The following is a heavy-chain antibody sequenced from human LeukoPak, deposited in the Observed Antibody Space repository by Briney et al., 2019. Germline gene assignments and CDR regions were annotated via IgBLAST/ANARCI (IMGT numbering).Heavy chain of an antibody. V-gene: IGHV4-34*01. D-gene: IGHD2-2*01. CDR1: GGSFSGYS. CDR3: ARGIPHYCSSTTCPNDY. J-gene: IGHJ4*02. Sequence: KPSETLSLTCAAYGGSFSGYSWSWIRQPPGKGLEWIAEIHRSGSTNYHPSLKSRVTISVDTSKNQFSLKLSSVTAADTAVYYCARGIPHYCSSTTCPNDYWGQGTLVTVSS. CDR2: IHRSGST.